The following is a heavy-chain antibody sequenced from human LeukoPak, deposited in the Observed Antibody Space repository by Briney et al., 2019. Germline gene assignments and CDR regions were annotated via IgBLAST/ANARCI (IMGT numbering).Heavy chain of an antibody. CDR2: INSDGSRT. CDR1: GFTISGYW. CDR3: AREESSSWYRGFDY. Sequence: AGGSLRLSCAASGFTISGYWMHWVRQAPGKGLVWVSRINSDGSRTYYADSVKGRFTISRDNADNTLYLQMNSLRAEDTAVYYCAREESSSWYRGFDYWGQGTLVTVSS. V-gene: IGHV3-74*01. J-gene: IGHJ4*02. D-gene: IGHD6-13*01.